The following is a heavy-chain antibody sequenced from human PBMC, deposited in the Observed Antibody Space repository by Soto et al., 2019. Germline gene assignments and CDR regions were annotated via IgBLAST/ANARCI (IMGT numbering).Heavy chain of an antibody. D-gene: IGHD3-10*01. V-gene: IGHV3-48*02. CDR1: GFTFSLYS. CDR2: ISRSSTGI. J-gene: IGHJ6*02. Sequence: EVQLVESGGGLVQPGGSLRLSCAASGFTFSLYSMRWVRQAPGKGLEWVSYISRSSTGIHYADSVKCRFTISRDDATNSMHLQMNSLRDGDTAVYYCARAVTWGLDFWGQGTTVSISS. CDR3: ARAVTWGLDF.